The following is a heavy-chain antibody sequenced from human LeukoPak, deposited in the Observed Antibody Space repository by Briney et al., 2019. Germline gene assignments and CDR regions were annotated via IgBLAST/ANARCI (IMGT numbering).Heavy chain of an antibody. CDR3: ARDPNGDYIGAFDF. V-gene: IGHV3-23*01. D-gene: IGHD4-17*01. Sequence: GGSLRLSCEASGFTFNNYAMMWVRQAQGQGLEWVSAITGGGRTYYADSVKGRFTISRDNSKNTLYLQMNSLRAEDTALYFCARDPNGDYIGAFDFLGQGTVVTVSS. CDR1: GFTFNNYA. J-gene: IGHJ3*01. CDR2: ITGGGRT.